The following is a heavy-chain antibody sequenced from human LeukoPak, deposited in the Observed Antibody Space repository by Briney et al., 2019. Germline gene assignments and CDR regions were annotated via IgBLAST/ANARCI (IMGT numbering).Heavy chain of an antibody. J-gene: IGHJ5*02. CDR3: ARGKRLLWFGELSPGTGTRDNWFDP. CDR1: GYTFTGYY. V-gene: IGHV1-2*04. CDR2: INPNSGGT. D-gene: IGHD3-10*01. Sequence: ASVKVSCKASGYTFTGYYMHWVRQAPGQGLEWMGWINPNSGGTNYAQKFQGWVTMTRDTSISTAYMELSRLRSDDTVVYYCARGKRLLWFGELSPGTGTRDNWFDPWGQGTLVTVSS.